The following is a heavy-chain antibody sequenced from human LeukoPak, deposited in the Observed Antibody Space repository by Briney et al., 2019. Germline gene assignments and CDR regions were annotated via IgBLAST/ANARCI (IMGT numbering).Heavy chain of an antibody. V-gene: IGHV1-24*01. Sequence: ASVKVSCQVSGYTLTELSMHWVRQAPGKGLEWMGGFDPEDGETIYAQKFQGRVTMTEDTSTDTAYMELSSLRSEDTAVYYCATARITMIKPKTNPFDYWGQGTLVTVSS. J-gene: IGHJ4*02. CDR3: ATARITMIKPKTNPFDY. CDR2: FDPEDGET. D-gene: IGHD3-22*01. CDR1: GYTLTELS.